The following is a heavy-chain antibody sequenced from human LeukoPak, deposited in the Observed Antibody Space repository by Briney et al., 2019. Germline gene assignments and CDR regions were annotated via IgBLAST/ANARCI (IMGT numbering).Heavy chain of an antibody. J-gene: IGHJ3*02. V-gene: IGHV4-4*02. CDR1: GGSISSSNW. Sequence: SETLSLTCAVSGGSISSSNWWSWARQPPGKGLEWIGEIYHSGSTNYNPSLKSRVTISVDKSKNQFSLKLSSVTAADTAVYYCARVAKRGALDAFDIWGQGTMVTVSS. CDR3: ARVAKRGALDAFDI. D-gene: IGHD5-12*01. CDR2: IYHSGST.